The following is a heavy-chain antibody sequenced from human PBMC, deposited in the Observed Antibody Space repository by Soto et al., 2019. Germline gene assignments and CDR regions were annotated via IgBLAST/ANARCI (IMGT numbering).Heavy chain of an antibody. CDR3: AREDILGARSFDY. V-gene: IGHV3-48*02. Sequence: GGSLRLSCAASGFTFSGYSMNWVRQAPGKGLEWISYISSGSKTIFYADSVKGRFSISRDNAKNSQYLQMNSLRDGDTAVYFCAREDILGARSFDYWGQGTLVTVSS. CDR1: GFTFSGYS. D-gene: IGHD1-26*01. CDR2: ISSGSKTI. J-gene: IGHJ4*02.